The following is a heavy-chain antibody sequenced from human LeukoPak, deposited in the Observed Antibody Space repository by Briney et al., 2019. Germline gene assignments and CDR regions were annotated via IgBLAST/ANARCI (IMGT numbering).Heavy chain of an antibody. D-gene: IGHD3-10*01. CDR2: ISSSGSTI. V-gene: IGHV3-48*03. J-gene: IGHJ3*02. CDR3: ASSDQLSSGI. CDR1: GFTFSSYE. Sequence: GGFLRLSCAASGFTFSSYEMNWVRQAPGKGLEWVAYISSSGSTIYYADSVKGRFTISRDNAKNSLYLQMNSLRAEDTAVYYCASSDQLSSGIWGQGTMVTVSS.